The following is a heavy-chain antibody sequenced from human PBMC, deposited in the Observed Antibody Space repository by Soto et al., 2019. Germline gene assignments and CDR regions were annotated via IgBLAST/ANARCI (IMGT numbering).Heavy chain of an antibody. J-gene: IGHJ3*02. D-gene: IGHD6-19*01. CDR1: GYTFTTYG. CDR2: ISAYNGDT. CDR3: ARAHSSGWYGTAFNI. V-gene: IGHV1-18*01. Sequence: ASVKVSCKASGYTFTTYGITWVRQAPGQGLEWMGWISAYNGDTNYAQKLQGRVTMTTDTSTSTAYMELRSLRSDDTAVYYCARAHSSGWYGTAFNIWGQGTMVTVSS.